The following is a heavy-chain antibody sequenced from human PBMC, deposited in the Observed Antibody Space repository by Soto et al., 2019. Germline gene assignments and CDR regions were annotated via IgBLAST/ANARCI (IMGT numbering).Heavy chain of an antibody. CDR3: AKDQFTIFGPLHY. CDR2: MSYHGSNK. V-gene: IGHV3-30*18. CDR1: GFTFSSYG. Sequence: QVQLVESGGGVVQPGRSLRLSCAASGFTFSSYGMHWVREAAGKGLEWVAVMSYHGSNKYYADSVKGRFTISRDNSKNALYLQMNSLRAEDTAVYLCAKDQFTIFGPLHYWGQGLLVTVSS. D-gene: IGHD3-3*01. J-gene: IGHJ4*02.